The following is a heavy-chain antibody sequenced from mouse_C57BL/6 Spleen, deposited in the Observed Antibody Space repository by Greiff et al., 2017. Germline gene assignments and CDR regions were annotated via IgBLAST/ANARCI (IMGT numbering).Heavy chain of an antibody. V-gene: IGHV1-61*01. D-gene: IGHD2-1*01. CDR2: IYPSDSET. J-gene: IGHJ2*01. CDR1: GYTFTSYW. Sequence: QVQLQQPGAELVRPGSSVKLSCKASGYTFTSYWMDWVKQRPGQGLEWIGNIYPSDSETHYNQKFKDKATLPVDKSSSTAYMQLSSLTSEDSAVYYCARRTTIGYFDYWGQGTTLTVSS. CDR3: ARRTTIGYFDY.